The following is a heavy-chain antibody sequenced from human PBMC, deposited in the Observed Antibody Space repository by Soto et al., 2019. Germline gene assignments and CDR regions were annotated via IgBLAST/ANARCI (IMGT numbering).Heavy chain of an antibody. CDR3: AREDSIIIPAVSDF. Sequence: GGSLRLSCVVSGFTFNNYGINWVRQAPGKGLEWVSTVSKSDYTYYSDLVKGRFTISRDNAKNTVSLQMNTLRAEDTAVYYCAREDSIIIPAVSDFWGQGTLVTVSS. J-gene: IGHJ4*02. V-gene: IGHV3-21*04. D-gene: IGHD2-2*01. CDR2: VSKSDYT. CDR1: GFTFNNYG.